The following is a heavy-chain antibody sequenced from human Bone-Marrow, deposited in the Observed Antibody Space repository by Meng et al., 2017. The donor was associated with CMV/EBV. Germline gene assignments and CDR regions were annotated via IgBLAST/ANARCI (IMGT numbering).Heavy chain of an antibody. CDR1: GFTFDDYA. D-gene: IGHD3-22*01. CDR3: AKGSTMIVVVSTFAY. CDR2: ISWNSGSI. Sequence: GGSLRLSCAASGFTFDDYAMHWVRQAPGKGLEWVSGISWNSGSIGYADSVKGRFTISRDNAKNSLYLQMNSLRAEDTALYYCAKGSTMIVVVSTFAYWGQGTRVTVYS. V-gene: IGHV3-9*01. J-gene: IGHJ4*02.